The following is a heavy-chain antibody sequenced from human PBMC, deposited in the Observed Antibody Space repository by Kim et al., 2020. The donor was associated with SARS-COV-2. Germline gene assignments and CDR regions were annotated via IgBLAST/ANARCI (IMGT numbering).Heavy chain of an antibody. J-gene: IGHJ6*02. Sequence: GGSLRLSCAASGFTFSSYAMNWVRQAPGKGLEWVSVISSSGGSSYYADSVKGRFTISRDNSKSTLYIQMNSLRVEDTAVYYCAKDLHSSSAYDYGMDVWGQGTTVTVSS. CDR3: AKDLHSSSAYDYGMDV. V-gene: IGHV3-23*01. CDR1: GFTFSSYA. D-gene: IGHD3-10*01. CDR2: ISSSGGSS.